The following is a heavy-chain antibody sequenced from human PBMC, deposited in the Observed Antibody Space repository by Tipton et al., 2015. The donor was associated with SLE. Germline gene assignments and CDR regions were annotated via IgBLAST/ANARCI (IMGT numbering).Heavy chain of an antibody. J-gene: IGHJ4*02. V-gene: IGHV4-39*01. CDR3: ARHRSSIVGATVDY. CDR1: GGSISSSSYY. D-gene: IGHD1-26*01. CDR2: IYYSGDT. Sequence: LRLSCTVSGGSISSSSYYWGWIRQPPGKGLEWIGCIYYSGDTYYSPSLKSRVTISVDTSKNQFSLKLSSVTAADTAVYYCARHRSSIVGATVDYWGQGTLVTVSS.